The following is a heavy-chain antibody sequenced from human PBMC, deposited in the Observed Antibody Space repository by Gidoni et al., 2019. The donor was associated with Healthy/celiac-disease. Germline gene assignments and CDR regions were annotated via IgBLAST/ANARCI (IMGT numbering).Heavy chain of an antibody. J-gene: IGHJ3*02. CDR1: ALTFSNAW. CDR2: IKSKTDCGTT. Sequence: EVQLVESGGGLVKPGGSLRLSCAASALTFSNAWMSWVRQAPGKGLEWVGRIKSKTDCGTTDYAAPVKGRFTISRDDSKNTLYLQMNSLKTEDTAVYYCTTAPPMIVVVITPSGDAFDIWGQGTMVTVSS. D-gene: IGHD3-22*01. V-gene: IGHV3-15*01. CDR3: TTAPPMIVVVITPSGDAFDI.